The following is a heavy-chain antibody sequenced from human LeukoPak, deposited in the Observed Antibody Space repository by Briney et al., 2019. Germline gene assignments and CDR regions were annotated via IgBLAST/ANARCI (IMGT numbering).Heavy chain of an antibody. Sequence: GGSLRLSCAASGFTFSTYAMSWVRQAPGKGLEWVSAISGSGGYTYHADSVKGRFTISRDNSKNTLYLQMNSLRAEDTAGYYCARMPGTALEIDYWGQGTLVTVSS. CDR1: GFTFSTYA. CDR2: ISGSGGYT. J-gene: IGHJ4*02. V-gene: IGHV3-23*01. CDR3: ARMPGTALEIDY. D-gene: IGHD6-13*01.